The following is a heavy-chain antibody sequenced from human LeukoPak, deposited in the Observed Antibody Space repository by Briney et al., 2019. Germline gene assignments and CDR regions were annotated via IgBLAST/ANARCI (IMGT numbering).Heavy chain of an antibody. CDR1: GFPFTNYY. J-gene: IGHJ4*01. Sequence: GGSLRLSCTASGFPFTNYYMSWIRQAPGKGLEWIAFISRDGTTTHYADSVKGRHTISRDNAKTSLYLQMNSLRADDTAVYCCARWVYFHDNSGYPHYWGHGTLVTVSS. V-gene: IGHV3-11*01. CDR3: ARWVYFHDNSGYPHY. D-gene: IGHD3-22*01. CDR2: ISRDGTTT.